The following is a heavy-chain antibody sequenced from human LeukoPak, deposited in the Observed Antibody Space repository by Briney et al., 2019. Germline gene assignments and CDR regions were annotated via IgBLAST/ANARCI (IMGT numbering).Heavy chain of an antibody. V-gene: IGHV3-23*01. Sequence: GGSLRLSCAASGVTFSSYAMSWVRQAPGKGLEWVSAISGSGGSTYYADSVKGRFTISRDNAKNSLYLQMNSLRAEDTAVYYCARDVYSSWYLFDYWGQGTLVTVSS. D-gene: IGHD6-13*01. CDR1: GVTFSSYA. CDR3: ARDVYSSWYLFDY. J-gene: IGHJ4*02. CDR2: ISGSGGST.